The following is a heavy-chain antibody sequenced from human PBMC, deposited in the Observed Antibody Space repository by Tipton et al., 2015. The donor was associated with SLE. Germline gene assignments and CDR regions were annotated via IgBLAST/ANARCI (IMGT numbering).Heavy chain of an antibody. CDR1: GYSISSGYY. V-gene: IGHV4-38-2*01. Sequence: TLSLTCAVSGYSISSGYYWGWIRQPPGKGLEWIGSIYYSGSTYYNPSLKSRVTISVDTSKNQFSLKLSSVTAADTAVYYCARREAAYYDKGFQHWGQGTLVTVSS. J-gene: IGHJ1*01. CDR3: ARREAAYYDKGFQH. CDR2: IYYSGST. D-gene: IGHD3-22*01.